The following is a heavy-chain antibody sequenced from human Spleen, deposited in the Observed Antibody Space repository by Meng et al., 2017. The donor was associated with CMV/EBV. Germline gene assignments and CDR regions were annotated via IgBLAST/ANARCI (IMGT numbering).Heavy chain of an antibody. CDR2: INHSGST. Sequence: SLTCAVYGGSFSGYYWSWIRQPPGKGLEWIGEINHSGSTNYNPSLKSRVTISVDTSKNQFSLKLSSVTAADTAVYYCARLWAAPMVDYWGQGTLVTVSS. V-gene: IGHV4-34*01. CDR1: GGSFSGYY. J-gene: IGHJ4*02. CDR3: ARLWAAPMVDY. D-gene: IGHD2-21*01.